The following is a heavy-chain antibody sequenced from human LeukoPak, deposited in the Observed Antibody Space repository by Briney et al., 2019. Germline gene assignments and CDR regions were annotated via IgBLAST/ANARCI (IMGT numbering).Heavy chain of an antibody. Sequence: PGGSLRLSCAASGFTFSSYPMTWVRQAPGKGLEWISAISGSGGSTYYADSVKGRFTISRDNSKNTLYLQMNSLRAEDTAVYYCANLHCSSTSCDRLPTPPPWDYWGQGTLVTVSS. D-gene: IGHD2-2*01. CDR3: ANLHCSSTSCDRLPTPPPWDY. CDR1: GFTFSSYP. CDR2: ISGSGGST. V-gene: IGHV3-23*01. J-gene: IGHJ4*02.